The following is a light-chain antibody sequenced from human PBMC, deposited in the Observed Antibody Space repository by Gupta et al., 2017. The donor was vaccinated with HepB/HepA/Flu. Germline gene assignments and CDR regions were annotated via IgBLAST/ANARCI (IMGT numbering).Light chain of an antibody. Sequence: EILMTPSPPTLSVSPGERATLSCRASQSVRNKLAWYKQKPGQAPRLVIYDTSTRDTGIAARFSGSGSGKELALTISSRQWEDFAGYYFQEDKGWAGNTFGQGTKMEIK. V-gene: IGKV3-15*01. CDR3: QEDKGWAGNT. CDR1: QSVRNK. J-gene: IGKJ2*01. CDR2: DTS.